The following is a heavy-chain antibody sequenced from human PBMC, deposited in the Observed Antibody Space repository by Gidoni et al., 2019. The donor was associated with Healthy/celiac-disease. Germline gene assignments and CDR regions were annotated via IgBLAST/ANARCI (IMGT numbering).Heavy chain of an antibody. J-gene: IGHJ2*01. CDR1: GFTFSSYG. Sequence: QVQLVESGGGVVQPGRSLRLSCAASGFTFSSYGMHWVRQAPGKGLEWVAVIWYDGSNKYYADSVKGRFTISRDNSKNTLYLQMNSLRAEDTAVYYCARRPSRAGWYFDLWGRGTLVTVSS. V-gene: IGHV3-33*01. CDR3: ARRPSRAGWYFDL. CDR2: IWYDGSNK.